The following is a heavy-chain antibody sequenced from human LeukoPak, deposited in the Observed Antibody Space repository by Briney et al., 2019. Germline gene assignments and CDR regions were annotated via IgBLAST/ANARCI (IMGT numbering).Heavy chain of an antibody. Sequence: GGSLRLSCAASGFTFSSYGMSWVRQAPGKGLEWVSAISGSGGSTYYADSVKGRFTISRDNSKNTLYLQMNSLRAEDTAVYYCAKDGVSSGWYGLGIRHYYYYYMDVWGKGTTVTISS. V-gene: IGHV3-23*01. D-gene: IGHD6-19*01. CDR3: AKDGVSSGWYGLGIRHYYYYYMDV. J-gene: IGHJ6*03. CDR2: ISGSGGST. CDR1: GFTFSSYG.